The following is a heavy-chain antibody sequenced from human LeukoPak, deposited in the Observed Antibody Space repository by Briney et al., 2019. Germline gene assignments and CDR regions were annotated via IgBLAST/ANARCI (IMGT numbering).Heavy chain of an antibody. CDR2: ISYDGSNK. J-gene: IGHJ4*02. Sequence: PGGSLRLSCAASGFTFSSYGMHWVRQAPGKGLEWVAVISYDGSNKYYADSVKGRFTISRDNSKNTLYLQMNSLRAEDTAVYYCARDMKGSGWYGGLDYWGQGTLVTVSS. CDR3: ARDMKGSGWYGGLDY. CDR1: GFTFSSYG. D-gene: IGHD6-19*01. V-gene: IGHV3-30*19.